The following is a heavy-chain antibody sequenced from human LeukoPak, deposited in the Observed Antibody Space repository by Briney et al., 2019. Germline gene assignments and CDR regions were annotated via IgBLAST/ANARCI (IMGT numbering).Heavy chain of an antibody. J-gene: IGHJ4*02. V-gene: IGHV3-23*01. CDR1: GFTFSIYA. Sequence: QSGGSLRLSCAASGFTFSIYAMSWVRQAPGKGLEWVSAVSSSDGDTYYADSVKGRFTISRDNSKNTLYLQMNGLRADDTAVYYCAKFGYSYGEINPEFEYWGQGTLVAVSS. D-gene: IGHD5-18*01. CDR3: AKFGYSYGEINPEFEY. CDR2: VSSSDGDT.